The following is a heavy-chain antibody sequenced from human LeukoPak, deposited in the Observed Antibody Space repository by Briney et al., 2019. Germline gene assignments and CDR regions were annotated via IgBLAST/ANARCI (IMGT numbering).Heavy chain of an antibody. Sequence: GASVKVSCKASGYTFTSYGISWVRQAPGQGLEWMGWISAYNGNTNYAQKLRGRVTMTTDTSTGTAYMELRSLRSDDTAVYYCARDGRYFDWLLPFDYWGQGTLVTVSS. CDR3: ARDGRYFDWLLPFDY. J-gene: IGHJ4*02. D-gene: IGHD3-9*01. CDR1: GYTFTSYG. CDR2: ISAYNGNT. V-gene: IGHV1-18*04.